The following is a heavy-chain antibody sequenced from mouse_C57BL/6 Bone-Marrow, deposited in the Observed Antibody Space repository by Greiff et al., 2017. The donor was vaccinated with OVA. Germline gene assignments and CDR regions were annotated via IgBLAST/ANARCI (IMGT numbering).Heavy chain of an antibody. CDR1: GYTFTSYW. D-gene: IGHD3-3*01. CDR3: TRPPRDDYAMDY. V-gene: IGHV1-53*01. Sequence: QVQLQQSGTELVKPGASVKLSCKASGYTFTSYWMHWVKQRPGQGLEWIGNINPSNGGTNYNEKFKSKATLTVDKSSSTAYMQLSSLTSEDSAVDYCTRPPRDDYAMDYWGQGTSVTVSS. CDR2: INPSNGGT. J-gene: IGHJ4*01.